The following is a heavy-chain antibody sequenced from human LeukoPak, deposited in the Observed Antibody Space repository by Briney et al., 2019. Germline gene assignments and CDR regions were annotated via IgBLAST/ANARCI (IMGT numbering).Heavy chain of an antibody. D-gene: IGHD3-10*01. Sequence: EASMKVSCKISGFGLSVLSIHWMRQAPGKGLEWVGGIRPETGEPIFAQKFRGRVTITEDTFTDTGYLELRGLTSEDTAVYYCSTDSGRSYFYFDFWGQGTLVTVSS. J-gene: IGHJ4*02. CDR3: STDSGRSYFYFDF. CDR1: GFGLSVLS. CDR2: IRPETGEP. V-gene: IGHV1-24*01.